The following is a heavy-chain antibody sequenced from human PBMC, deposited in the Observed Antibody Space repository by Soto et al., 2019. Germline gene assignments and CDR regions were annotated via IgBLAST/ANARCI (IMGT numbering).Heavy chain of an antibody. Sequence: HPGGSLRLSCSTSGFTFGDYGMTWFRQAPGKGLEWVSAISGSGGSTYYADSVKGRFTISRDNSKNTLYLQMNSLRAEDTAVYYCAKTSKPYIVVVPAAHSDYWGQGTLVTVSS. J-gene: IGHJ4*02. CDR3: AKTSKPYIVVVPAAHSDY. CDR1: GFTFGDYG. V-gene: IGHV3-23*01. CDR2: ISGSGGST. D-gene: IGHD2-2*01.